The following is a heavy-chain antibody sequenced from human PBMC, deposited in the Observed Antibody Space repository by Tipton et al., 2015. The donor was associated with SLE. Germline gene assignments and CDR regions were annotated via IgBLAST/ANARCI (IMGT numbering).Heavy chain of an antibody. CDR1: GGPITGGNYC. CDR3: ARGGGNANWYFDL. Sequence: TLSLTCTVSGGPITGGNYCWTWIRQPAGKGLEWIGYIYYSGSTNYNPSLKSRVTISVDTSKNQFSLKLSSVTAADTAVYYCARGGGNANWYFDLWGRGTLVTVSS. D-gene: IGHD4-23*01. V-gene: IGHV4-61*10. CDR2: IYYSGST. J-gene: IGHJ2*01.